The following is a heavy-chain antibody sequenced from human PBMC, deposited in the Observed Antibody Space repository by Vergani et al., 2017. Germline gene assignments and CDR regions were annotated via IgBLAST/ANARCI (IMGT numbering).Heavy chain of an antibody. CDR1: GFTVSSNY. V-gene: IGHV3-53*01. Sequence: VQLVESGGGVVQPGGSLRLSCAASGFTVSSNYMSWVRQAPGKGLEWVSVIYSGGSTYYADSVKGRFTISRDNSKNTLYLQMNSLRAEDTAVYYCARDFATTVTTSYYYYGMDVWGQGTTVTVSS. D-gene: IGHD4-11*01. J-gene: IGHJ6*02. CDR3: ARDFATTVTTSYYYYGMDV. CDR2: IYSGGST.